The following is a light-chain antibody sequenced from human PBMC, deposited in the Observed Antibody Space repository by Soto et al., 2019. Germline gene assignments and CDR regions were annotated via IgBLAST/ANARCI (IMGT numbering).Light chain of an antibody. J-gene: IGKJ4*01. Sequence: DIQMTQSPSSLSASVGDRVTITCRSSQSIFSYLSWYQQKPGTAPKLLIYGVNNLESGVPSRFSGSGSGTDFTLTIRSLQPVDSATYYCQESYSEYAFTFGGGTKVDIK. CDR1: QSIFSY. V-gene: IGKV1-39*01. CDR3: QESYSEYAFT. CDR2: GVN.